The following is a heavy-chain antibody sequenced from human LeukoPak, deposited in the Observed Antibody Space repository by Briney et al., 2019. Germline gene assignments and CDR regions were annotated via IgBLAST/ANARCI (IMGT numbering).Heavy chain of an antibody. V-gene: IGHV3-74*01. CDR3: ARDRFHAVES. CDR1: GFTFTKNW. D-gene: IGHD3-16*01. J-gene: IGHJ4*02. Sequence: GGSLRLSCAASGFTFTKNWMHWVRQAPGKGLVWVSVIKDDGSGTTYADSVKGRFTISRDNAKNTVHLQMNSLRAEDTAIYYCARDRFHAVESWGQGTLVIFSS. CDR2: IKDDGSGT.